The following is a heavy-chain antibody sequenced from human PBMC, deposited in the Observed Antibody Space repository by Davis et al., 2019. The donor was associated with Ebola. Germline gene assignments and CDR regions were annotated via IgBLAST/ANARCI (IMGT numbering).Heavy chain of an antibody. CDR3: ATYDGDHSEDV. D-gene: IGHD4-17*01. CDR1: GYTFTGYY. J-gene: IGHJ6*02. Sequence: ASVKVSCKASGYTFTGYYMHWVRQAPGQGLEWMGWMNPNSGNTGYAQKFQGRVTMTRNTSISTAYMELSSLRSEDTAVYYCATYDGDHSEDVWGQGTTVTVSS. CDR2: MNPNSGNT. V-gene: IGHV1-8*02.